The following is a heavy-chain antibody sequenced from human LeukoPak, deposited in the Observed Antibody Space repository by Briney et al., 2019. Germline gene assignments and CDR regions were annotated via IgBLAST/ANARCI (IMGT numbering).Heavy chain of an antibody. CDR3: ARLSYYYGSFGFDP. CDR2: IYYSGST. J-gene: IGHJ5*02. V-gene: IGHV4-59*08. CDR1: GGSISSYY. Sequence: PETLSLTCTVSGGSISSYYWSWIRQPPGKGLEWIGYIYYSGSTNYNPSLKSRVTISVDTSKNQFSLKLSSVTAADTAVYYCARLSYYYGSFGFDPWGQGTLVTVSS. D-gene: IGHD3-10*01.